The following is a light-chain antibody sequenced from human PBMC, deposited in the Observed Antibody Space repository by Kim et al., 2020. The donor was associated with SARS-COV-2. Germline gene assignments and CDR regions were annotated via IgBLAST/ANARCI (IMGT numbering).Light chain of an antibody. Sequence: LGQTGRITCQGDSLRTYYASWYQLKPGQAPLLLIYDKNIRTSGIPDRFSGSSSGNTASLTITAAQAEDEADYYCNSRRGSSDDHVLFGGGTQLTVL. CDR1: SLRTYY. J-gene: IGLJ2*01. V-gene: IGLV3-19*01. CDR3: NSRRGSSDDHVL. CDR2: DKN.